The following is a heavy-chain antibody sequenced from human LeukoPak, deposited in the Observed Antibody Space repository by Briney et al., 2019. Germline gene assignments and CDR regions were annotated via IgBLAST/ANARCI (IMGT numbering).Heavy chain of an antibody. CDR1: GGTFSSYA. CDR2: IIPIFGTA. Sequence: GASVKVSCKASGGTFSSYAISWVRQAPGQGLEWMGGIIPIFGTANYAQKFQGRVTITADESTSTAYMELSSLRSEDTAVYYCARAPRTYYYDSSGYSLDYWGQGTLVTVSS. J-gene: IGHJ4*02. D-gene: IGHD3-22*01. CDR3: ARAPRTYYYDSSGYSLDY. V-gene: IGHV1-69*13.